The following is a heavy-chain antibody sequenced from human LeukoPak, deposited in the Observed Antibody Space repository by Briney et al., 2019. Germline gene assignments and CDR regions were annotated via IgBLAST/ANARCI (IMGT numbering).Heavy chain of an antibody. D-gene: IGHD3-22*01. J-gene: IGHJ4*02. CDR2: INSDGSST. V-gene: IGHV3-74*01. CDR3: ARENVYSYDSSWLYY. Sequence: GRSLRLSCAASGFTFSSYWMHWVRQAPGKGLVWVSRINSDGSSTSYADSVKGRFTISRDNAKNTLYLQMNSLRAEDTAVYYCARENVYSYDSSWLYYWGQRTLVTVPS. CDR1: GFTFSSYW.